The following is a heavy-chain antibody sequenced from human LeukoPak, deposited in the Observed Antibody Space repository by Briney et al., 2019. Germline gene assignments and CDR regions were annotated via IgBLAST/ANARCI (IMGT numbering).Heavy chain of an antibody. CDR2: IYYSGST. CDR3: ARWSSGWFDY. Sequence: PSETLSLTCTVSGGSISSYYWSWIRQPPGKGLEWIGYIYYSGSTNYNPSLKSRVTISVDTSKNQFSLKLSSVTAADTAVYYCARWSSGWFDYWGRGTLVTVSS. V-gene: IGHV4-59*01. CDR1: GGSISSYY. J-gene: IGHJ4*02. D-gene: IGHD6-19*01.